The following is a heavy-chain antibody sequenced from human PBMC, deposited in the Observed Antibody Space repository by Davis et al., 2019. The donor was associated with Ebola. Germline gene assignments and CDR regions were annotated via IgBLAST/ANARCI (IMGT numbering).Heavy chain of an antibody. V-gene: IGHV1-18*01. CDR2: ISAYNGNT. Sequence: AASVKVSCKASGYTFTSYDINWVRQATGQGLEWMGWISAYNGNTNYAQKLQGRVTMTTDTSTSTAYMEVRSLRSDDTAVYYCARDGLSGSYNYWGQGTLVTVSS. CDR3: ARDGLSGSYNY. J-gene: IGHJ4*02. CDR1: GYTFTSYD. D-gene: IGHD3-10*01.